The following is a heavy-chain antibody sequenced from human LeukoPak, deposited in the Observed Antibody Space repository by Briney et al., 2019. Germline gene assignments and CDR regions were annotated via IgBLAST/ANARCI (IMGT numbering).Heavy chain of an antibody. Sequence: GASVKVSCKASGYTFTSYGISWVRQAPGQGLEWMGWISAYNGNTNYAQKLQGRVTMTTDTSTSTAYMELRSLRSDDTAVYYCARDRGQILWFGELYPWGQGTLVTVSS. D-gene: IGHD3-10*01. CDR3: ARDRGQILWFGELYP. J-gene: IGHJ5*02. V-gene: IGHV1-18*01. CDR1: GYTFTSYG. CDR2: ISAYNGNT.